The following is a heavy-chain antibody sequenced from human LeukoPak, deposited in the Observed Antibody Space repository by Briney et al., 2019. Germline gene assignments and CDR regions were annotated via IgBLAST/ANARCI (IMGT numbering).Heavy chain of an antibody. J-gene: IGHJ5*02. CDR3: ARLPAGDYSNWFDP. CDR2: IYYSGGT. Sequence: SETLSLTCTVSGGSISSYYWSWIRQPPGKGLEWIGYIYYSGGTNYNPSLKSRVTISVDTSKNQFSLKLSSVTAADTAVYYCARLPAGDYSNWFDPWGQGTLVTVSS. CDR1: GGSISSYY. V-gene: IGHV4-59*01. D-gene: IGHD4-17*01.